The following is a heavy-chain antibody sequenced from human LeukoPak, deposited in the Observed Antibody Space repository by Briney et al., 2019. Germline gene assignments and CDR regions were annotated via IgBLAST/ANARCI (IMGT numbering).Heavy chain of an antibody. CDR3: ARVPGPNWFDP. J-gene: IGHJ5*02. CDR1: GYSIRSGYY. Sequence: PSETLSLTCTVSGYSIRSGYYWGWIRQPPGKGLEWIGSIYQSGSTYYNPSLKSRVTLSVDTSKNQFSLKLSSVTAADTAVYYCARVPGPNWFDPWGQGTLVTVSS. CDR2: IYQSGST. V-gene: IGHV4-38-2*02.